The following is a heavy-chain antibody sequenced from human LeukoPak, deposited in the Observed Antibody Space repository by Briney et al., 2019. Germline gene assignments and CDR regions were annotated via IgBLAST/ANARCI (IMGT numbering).Heavy chain of an antibody. CDR3: ARDKSPSTGQLWSKVDY. D-gene: IGHD5-18*01. Sequence: GASVKVSCKASGYTFTSYYMHWVRQAPGQGLEWMGIINPSGGSTSYAQKFQGRVTMTRDTSTSTVYMELSSLRSEDTAVYYCARDKSPSTGQLWSKVDYWGQGTLVTVSS. CDR1: GYTFTSYY. CDR2: INPSGGST. J-gene: IGHJ4*02. V-gene: IGHV1-46*01.